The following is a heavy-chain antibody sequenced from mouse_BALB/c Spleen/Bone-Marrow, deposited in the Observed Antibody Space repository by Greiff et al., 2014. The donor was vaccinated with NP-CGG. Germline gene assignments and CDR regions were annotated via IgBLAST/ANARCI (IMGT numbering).Heavy chain of an antibody. CDR1: GFSITSGYY. V-gene: IGHV3-6*02. CDR3: ARGTGTYFDV. CDR2: ITYDGSN. D-gene: IGHD4-1*01. Sequence: VQLQQSGPGLVEPSQSLSLTCSVTGFSITSGYYWNWIRQFPGNKLEWMDYITYDGSNNYNPSLKNRLSITRDTSKNQFFLKLNSVTPEDTATYYCARGTGTYFDVWGAGTSVTVSS. J-gene: IGHJ1*01.